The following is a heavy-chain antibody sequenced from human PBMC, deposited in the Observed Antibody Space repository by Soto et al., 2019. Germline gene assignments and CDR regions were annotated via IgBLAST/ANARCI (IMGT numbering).Heavy chain of an antibody. J-gene: IGHJ3*02. CDR2: ISYDGSNK. V-gene: IGHV3-30-3*01. CDR1: GFTFSSYA. Sequence: QVQLVESGGGVVQPGRSLRLSCAASGFTFSSYAMHWVRQAPGKGLEWVAVISYDGSNKYYADSVKGRFTISRDNSKNTLYLQMNRLRAEDTAVYYCAREQGGRSGRKRNDACDIWGQGKMVTVYS. D-gene: IGHD6-19*01. CDR3: AREQGGRSGRKRNDACDI.